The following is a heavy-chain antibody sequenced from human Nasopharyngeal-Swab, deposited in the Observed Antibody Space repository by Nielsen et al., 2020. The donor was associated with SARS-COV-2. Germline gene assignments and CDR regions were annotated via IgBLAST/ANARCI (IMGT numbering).Heavy chain of an antibody. Sequence: SATLSLTCTVSGGSISSYYWSWIRQPPGKGLEWIGYIYYSGSTNYNPSLKSRVTISVDTSKNQFSLKLSSVTAADTAVYYCARDNSGIGVTPNGMDVWGQGTTVTVSS. J-gene: IGHJ6*02. CDR1: GGSISSYY. CDR3: ARDNSGIGVTPNGMDV. V-gene: IGHV4-59*01. CDR2: IYYSGST. D-gene: IGHD2-21*02.